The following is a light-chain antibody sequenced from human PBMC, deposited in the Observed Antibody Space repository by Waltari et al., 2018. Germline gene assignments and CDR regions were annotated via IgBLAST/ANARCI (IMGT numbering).Light chain of an antibody. Sequence: QSALTQPPSASGSPGQSVTISCTGTSSAVGAYNYVSWYQPYPGKAPKLMIYEVTKRPSGVPDRFSASKSGNTASLTVSGLQAEDEADYYCSSYAGNNNCVFGTGTKVTVL. CDR3: SSYAGNNNCV. CDR1: SSAVGAYNY. J-gene: IGLJ1*01. V-gene: IGLV2-8*01. CDR2: EVT.